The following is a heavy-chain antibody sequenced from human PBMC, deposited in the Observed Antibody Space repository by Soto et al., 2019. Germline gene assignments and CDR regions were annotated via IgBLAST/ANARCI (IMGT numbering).Heavy chain of an antibody. J-gene: IGHJ6*02. CDR2: INTYNGNT. CDR1: GYTFTRYG. CDR3: AMVDVYVTTSPQDG. D-gene: IGHD3-16*01. Sequence: QVQLVQSGAEVKNPGASVKVSCKASGYTFTRYGIGWARQAPGQGLEWMGWINTYNGNTNYAQNVQGRVTLTTDTSTSTAYMELRSLRSNDTAIYYCAMVDVYVTTSPQDGWGQGTTVIVSS. V-gene: IGHV1-18*01.